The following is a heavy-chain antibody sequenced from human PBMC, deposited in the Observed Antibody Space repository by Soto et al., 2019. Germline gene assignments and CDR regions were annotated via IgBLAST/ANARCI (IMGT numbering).Heavy chain of an antibody. CDR1: GFTFSDYY. CDR2: SRNKANSYNT. D-gene: IGHD3-16*01. V-gene: IGHV3-72*01. Sequence: GGSLRLSCASSGFTFSDYYMDLVRQVPEKGLEWLGRSRNKANSYNTEYAPSVKGRFSISRDDSKDSMYPQMNSLKSEDSAVYYCARDTGGSYDYWGQGALVTVSS. J-gene: IGHJ4*02. CDR3: ARDTGGSYDY.